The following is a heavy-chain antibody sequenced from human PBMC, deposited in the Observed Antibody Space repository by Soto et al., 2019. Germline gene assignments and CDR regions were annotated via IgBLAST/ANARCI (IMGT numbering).Heavy chain of an antibody. CDR2: ISGSGGST. CDR3: AKEIVYIVLQPTPYGQFDY. Sequence: EVQMLESGGGLVQPGGSLRLSCAASGFTFSTYAMNWVRQAPGKGLEWVSRISGSGGSTSSADSVKGRFTISRDNSKNTLYLQMDSLRGEDTAVYYCAKEIVYIVLQPTPYGQFDYWGQGTLVTVSS. V-gene: IGHV3-23*01. J-gene: IGHJ4*02. D-gene: IGHD2-15*01. CDR1: GFTFSTYA.